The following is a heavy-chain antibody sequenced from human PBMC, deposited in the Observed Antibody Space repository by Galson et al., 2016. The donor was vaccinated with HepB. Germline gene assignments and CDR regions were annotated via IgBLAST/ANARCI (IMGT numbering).Heavy chain of an antibody. CDR3: AKDNTTTTERFDY. CDR2: ISGAGGNT. D-gene: IGHD4-17*01. V-gene: IGHV3-23*01. CDR1: GFTFNTYA. Sequence: SLRLSCAASGFTFNTYAMSLVRQAPGKGLEWVSSISGAGGNTYYADSVKGRFTISRDNSRNTLYLQMNSLRAEDTAIYYCAKDNTTTTERFDYWGQGTLVTVSS. J-gene: IGHJ4*02.